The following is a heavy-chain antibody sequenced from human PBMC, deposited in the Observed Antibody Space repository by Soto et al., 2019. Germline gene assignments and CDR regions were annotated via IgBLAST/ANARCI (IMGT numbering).Heavy chain of an antibody. CDR3: ARQYSGGHDAFDI. Sequence: QVQLVQSGAEVKKPGSSVKVSGKASGGTFSSYAISWVRQAPGQGLEWMGGIIPIFGTANYAQKFQGRVTITADDSTRTAYMELSSLRSEDTAVYYCARQYSGGHDAFDIWGQGTMVTVSS. D-gene: IGHD1-26*01. J-gene: IGHJ3*02. CDR2: IIPIFGTA. CDR1: GGTFSSYA. V-gene: IGHV1-69*01.